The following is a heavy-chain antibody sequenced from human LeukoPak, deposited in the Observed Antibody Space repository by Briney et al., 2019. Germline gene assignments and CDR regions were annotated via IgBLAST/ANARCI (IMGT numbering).Heavy chain of an antibody. CDR2: ISPIFGTA. J-gene: IGHJ4*02. V-gene: IGHV1-69*01. CDR1: GGSFSSYT. Sequence: SVKVSCKASGGSFSSYTIDWVRQAPGQGLEWMGGISPIFGTANYAQKFQGRVTITADESTSTAYMELSSLRSEDTAVYYCARESGTTLRFDYWGQGTLVTVSS. D-gene: IGHD4-17*01. CDR3: ARESGTTLRFDY.